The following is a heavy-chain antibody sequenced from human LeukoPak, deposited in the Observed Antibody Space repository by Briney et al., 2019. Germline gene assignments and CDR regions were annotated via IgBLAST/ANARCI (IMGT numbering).Heavy chain of an antibody. V-gene: IGHV4-34*01. Sequence: SETLSLTCAVYGGSFSGYYWSWIRQPPGKGLEWIGEIYHSGTTNNNPSLKSRVTISVDKSKNQFSLRLSSVTAADTAVYYCARNGPTAGGHLDIWGQGTMVTVSS. D-gene: IGHD6-13*01. J-gene: IGHJ3*02. CDR2: IYHSGTT. CDR1: GGSFSGYY. CDR3: ARNGPTAGGHLDI.